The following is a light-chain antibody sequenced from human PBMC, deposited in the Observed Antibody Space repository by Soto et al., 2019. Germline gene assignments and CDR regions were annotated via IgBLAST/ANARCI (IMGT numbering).Light chain of an antibody. CDR3: LQTYNLPRT. J-gene: IGKJ1*01. CDR1: LTIGDS. CDR2: GAS. Sequence: DIQMTQSPSSLSASVGDRVTITCRASLTIGDSLSWFQQKAGKPPTLLIYGASALQSGVPARFSGSGSGTDFTLTISNMQREDFATYYCLQTYNLPRTFGQGTNVEFK. V-gene: IGKV1-39*01.